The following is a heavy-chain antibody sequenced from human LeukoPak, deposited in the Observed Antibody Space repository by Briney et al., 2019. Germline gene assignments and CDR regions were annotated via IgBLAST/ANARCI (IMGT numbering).Heavy chain of an antibody. Sequence: SETLSLTCTVSGGSISSYYWSWIRQPPGKGLEWIGYIYYSGSTNYNPSLKSRVTISVDTSKNQFSLKLSSVTAADTAVYYCAREPARLRYMDVWGKGTTVTVSS. J-gene: IGHJ6*03. D-gene: IGHD2-2*01. CDR3: AREPARLRYMDV. V-gene: IGHV4-59*01. CDR1: GGSISSYY. CDR2: IYYSGST.